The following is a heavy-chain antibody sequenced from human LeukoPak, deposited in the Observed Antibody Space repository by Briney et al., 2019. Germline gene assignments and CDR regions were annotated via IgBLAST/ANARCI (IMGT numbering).Heavy chain of an antibody. J-gene: IGHJ3*02. V-gene: IGHV1-2*02. CDR1: GYTFTGYY. Sequence: ASVKVSCKASGYTFTGYYMHWVRQAPGQGLEWMGWINPNSGGTNYAQKFQGRVTMTRDTSISTAYMELSRLRSDDTAVYYCAREGYWGGDCFDAFDIWGQGTMVTVSS. CDR3: AREGYWGGDCFDAFDI. D-gene: IGHD2-21*02. CDR2: INPNSGGT.